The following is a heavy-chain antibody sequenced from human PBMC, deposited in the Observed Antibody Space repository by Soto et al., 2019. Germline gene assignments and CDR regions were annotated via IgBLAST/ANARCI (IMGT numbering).Heavy chain of an antibody. CDR3: ARGRREAWGSGSSPLSSYNWFDP. V-gene: IGHV1-69*06. J-gene: IGHJ5*02. Sequence: SVKVSCKASGGTFSSYAISWVRQAPGQGLEWMGGIIPIFGTANYAQKFQGRVTITADKSTSTAYMELSSLRSEDTAVYYCARGRREAWGSGSSPLSSYNWFDPWGQGTLVTVSS. CDR1: GGTFSSYA. CDR2: IIPIFGTA. D-gene: IGHD3-10*01.